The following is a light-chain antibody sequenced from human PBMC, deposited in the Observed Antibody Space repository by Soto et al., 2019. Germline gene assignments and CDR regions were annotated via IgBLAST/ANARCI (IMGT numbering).Light chain of an antibody. CDR2: DAS. CDR1: QSISSW. Sequence: DIQMTQSPSTLSASVGDRVTITCRASQSISSWLAWYQQKPGKAPKLLIYDASSLESGVPSRFSGSGSGTEFTLTISSLQPDDFATYYCQQYNSYSRYTFGQGTKLDIK. V-gene: IGKV1-5*01. CDR3: QQYNSYSRYT. J-gene: IGKJ2*01.